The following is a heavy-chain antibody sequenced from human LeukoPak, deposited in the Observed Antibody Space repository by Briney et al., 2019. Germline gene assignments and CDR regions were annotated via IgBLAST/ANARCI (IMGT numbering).Heavy chain of an antibody. CDR3: ARDRGYCSSTSCYTFDY. V-gene: IGHV1-69*04. CDR1: GGTFSSYA. J-gene: IGHJ4*02. CDR2: IIPILGIA. D-gene: IGHD2-2*02. Sequence: SVKVSCKASGGTFSSYAISWVRQAPGQGLEWMGRIIPILGIANYAQKFQGRVTITTDESTSTAYMELSSLRSEDTAVYYCARDRGYCSSTSCYTFDYWSQGTLVTVSS.